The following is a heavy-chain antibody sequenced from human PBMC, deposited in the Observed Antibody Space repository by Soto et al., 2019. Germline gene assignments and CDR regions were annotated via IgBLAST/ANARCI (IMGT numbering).Heavy chain of an antibody. CDR1: GYTFSNYE. D-gene: IGHD3-3*01. J-gene: IGHJ4*02. CDR3: ARGPRESGEWLLFDY. Sequence: QVQLVQSGADVKKPGASVKVSCKASGYTFSNYEINWVRQASGQGLEWMGRMNPNDGNTGYAQNFQGRVSMTRNTSIKSADMELSSLRSDDTAVYYCARGPRESGEWLLFDYWGQGALVTVSS. V-gene: IGHV1-8*01. CDR2: MNPNDGNT.